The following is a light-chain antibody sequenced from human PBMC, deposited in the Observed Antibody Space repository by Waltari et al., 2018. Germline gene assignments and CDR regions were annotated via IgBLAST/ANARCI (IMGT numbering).Light chain of an antibody. V-gene: IGLV2-14*03. Sequence: QPALTQPASVSGSPGRSISISCSGTNIDVGGYTLVSWYQQHPGKAPKLLIFAVSNRPSGVSPRFSGSKSGNMASLTISGLRADDEALYFCSSYTSMNTVVFGGGTSLTVL. CDR2: AVS. CDR3: SSYTSMNTVV. J-gene: IGLJ2*01. CDR1: NIDVGGYTL.